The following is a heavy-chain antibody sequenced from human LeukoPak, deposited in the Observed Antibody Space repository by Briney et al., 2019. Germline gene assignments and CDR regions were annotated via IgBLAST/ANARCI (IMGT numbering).Heavy chain of an antibody. CDR3: AREGPITMVRGVKAYYFDY. D-gene: IGHD3-10*01. CDR1: GYTFTSYY. J-gene: IGHJ4*02. Sequence: ASVKVSCKASGYTFTSYYVHWVRQAPGQGLEWMGIINPSGGSTSYAQKFQGRVTMTRDMSTSTVYMELSSLRSEDTAVYYCAREGPITMVRGVKAYYFDYWGQGTLVTVSS. V-gene: IGHV1-46*01. CDR2: INPSGGST.